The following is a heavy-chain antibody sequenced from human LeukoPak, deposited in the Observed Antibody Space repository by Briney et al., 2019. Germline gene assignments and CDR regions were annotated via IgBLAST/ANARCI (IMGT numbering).Heavy chain of an antibody. J-gene: IGHJ4*02. D-gene: IGHD1-26*01. Sequence: SETLSLTCAVSGGSISSGGYYWTWIRQPPGKGLEWIGEINQSGSINYNPSLKSRVTILVDTSKNQFSLRLSSVTAADTAAYFCARGHEEWEVLQRAVHFDYWGQGSLVTVSS. CDR2: INQSGSI. CDR3: ARGHEEWEVLQRAVHFDY. V-gene: IGHV4-34*01. CDR1: GGSISSGGYY.